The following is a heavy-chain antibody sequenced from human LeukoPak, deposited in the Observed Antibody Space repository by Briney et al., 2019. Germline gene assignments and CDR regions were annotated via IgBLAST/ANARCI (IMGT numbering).Heavy chain of an antibody. CDR1: GGAFKGYA. V-gene: IGHV1-69*13. J-gene: IGHJ4*02. CDR2: IIPIFGTA. CDR3: ATLSYSYGHHGSY. Sequence: SVKVSCKASGGAFKGYAINWVRQAPGQGLEWMGGIIPIFGTANYAQKFQGRVTITADESTSTAYMELSSLRSEDTAVYYCATLSYSYGHHGSYWGQGTLVTVSS. D-gene: IGHD5-18*01.